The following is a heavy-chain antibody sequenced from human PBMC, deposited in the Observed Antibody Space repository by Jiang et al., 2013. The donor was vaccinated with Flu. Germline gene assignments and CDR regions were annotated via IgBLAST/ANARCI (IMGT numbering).Heavy chain of an antibody. CDR1: GDSFSSYY. Sequence: QLVESGPGLVKPSETLSLTCTVSGDSFSSYYWSWIRQPPGKGLEWIGYINNSGRTTYNPSLKSRVTISLDTSKHQFSLEVRSVTAADTAVYYCARHGNYYVDSFGWIDPWGEGTRVTVSS. D-gene: IGHD3-10*02. CDR2: INNSGRT. V-gene: IGHV4-59*08. CDR3: ARHGNYYVDSFGWIDP. J-gene: IGHJ5*02.